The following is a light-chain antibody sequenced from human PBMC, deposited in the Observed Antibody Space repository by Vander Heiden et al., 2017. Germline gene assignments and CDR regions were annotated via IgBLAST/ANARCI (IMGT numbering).Light chain of an antibody. V-gene: IGLV1-40*01. CDR1: SSNIGAGYD. CDR3: QSYDSSLSGCYV. J-gene: IGLJ1*01. Sequence: QSVLTQPPSVSGAPGPRVTISCTGSSSNIGAGYDVPWYQQPPGTAPKLLIYGNSNRPSGVPDRFSGSKSGTSASLAITGLQAEDEADYYCQSYDSSLSGCYVFGTGTKVTVL. CDR2: GNS.